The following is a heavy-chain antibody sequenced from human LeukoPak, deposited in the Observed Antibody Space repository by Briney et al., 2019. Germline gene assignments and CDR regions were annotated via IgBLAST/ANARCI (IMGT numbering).Heavy chain of an antibody. J-gene: IGHJ4*02. CDR2: INHSGST. D-gene: IGHD5-12*01. Sequence: SETLSLTCAVYGGSFSGYYWSWIRQPPGKGLEWLGEINHSGSTNYNPSLKSRVTISVDTSKNQFSLKLSSVTAADTAVYYCARGLRRVASGYFDYWGQGTLVTVSS. CDR1: GGSFSGYY. CDR3: ARGLRRVASGYFDY. V-gene: IGHV4-34*01.